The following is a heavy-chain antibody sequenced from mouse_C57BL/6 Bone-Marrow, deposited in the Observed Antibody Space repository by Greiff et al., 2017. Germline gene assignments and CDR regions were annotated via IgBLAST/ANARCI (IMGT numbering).Heavy chain of an antibody. CDR2: INPSSGYN. V-gene: IGHV1-4*01. CDR1: GYTFTSYS. Sequence: VQLQQSGAELARPGASVKMSCKASGYTFTSYSMHWVKQRPGQGLEWIGSINPSSGYNTSNQKFKDKATLTADKSSSPAYMQLSSLTSADSAVYYCARTTTVVPYYFDYWGQGTTLTVSS. J-gene: IGHJ2*01. CDR3: ARTTTVVPYYFDY. D-gene: IGHD1-1*01.